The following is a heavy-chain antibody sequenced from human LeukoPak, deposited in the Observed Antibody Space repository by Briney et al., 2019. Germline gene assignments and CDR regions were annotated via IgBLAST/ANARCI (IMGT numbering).Heavy chain of an antibody. CDR3: AKDLGLDRRITMVRGVD. Sequence: GGSLRLSCAASGFTFSSYGMHWVRQAPGKGLEWVAVISYDGSNKYYADSVKGRFTISRENSKNTLYLQMNSLRAEDTAVYYCAKDLGLDRRITMVRGVDWGQGTLVTVSS. J-gene: IGHJ4*02. CDR1: GFTFSSYG. CDR2: ISYDGSNK. D-gene: IGHD3-10*01. V-gene: IGHV3-30*18.